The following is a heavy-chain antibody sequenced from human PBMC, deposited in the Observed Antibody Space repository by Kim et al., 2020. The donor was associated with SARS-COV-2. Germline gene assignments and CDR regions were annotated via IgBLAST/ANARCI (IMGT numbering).Heavy chain of an antibody. V-gene: IGHV7-4-1*02. D-gene: IGHD2-15*01. J-gene: IGHJ4*02. CDR3: AKTRWDCRGPTCYSSFDY. Sequence: ASVKVSCRTSGYTFTTYAIHWVRQAPGQGLEWMGWINTNTGNPTYAQGFTGRFVFSLDTSLSTTYLQINSLKAEDTAVYYCAKTRWDCRGPTCYSSFDYWGQGTLVTVSS. CDR2: INTNTGNP. CDR1: GYTFTTYA.